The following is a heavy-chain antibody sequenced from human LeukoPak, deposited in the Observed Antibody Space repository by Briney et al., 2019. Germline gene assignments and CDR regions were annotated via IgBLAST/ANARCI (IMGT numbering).Heavy chain of an antibody. Sequence: PGGSLRLSCAGSGFTFSDYYMSWIRQAPGKGLEWVSFISSSASTIYYADSVKGRFTISRDNAKNSLHLQMNSLSAEDTAVYFCVRFYSSDWYVDGDSWGQGTLVTVSS. CDR2: ISSSASTI. D-gene: IGHD6-19*01. J-gene: IGHJ4*02. V-gene: IGHV3-11*04. CDR1: GFTFSDYY. CDR3: VRFYSSDWYVDGDS.